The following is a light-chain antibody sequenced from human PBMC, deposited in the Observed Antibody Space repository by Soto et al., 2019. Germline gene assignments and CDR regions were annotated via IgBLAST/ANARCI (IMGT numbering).Light chain of an antibody. Sequence: LSCRASRTVSNRLAWYQHKPGQAPRLLSSGASTGATGIPPRFIGSGSGTDFTLTISRLEPEDFEVYYCQQYGSPPITFGQGTRLEIK. CDR3: QQYGSPPIT. CDR2: GAS. J-gene: IGKJ5*01. V-gene: IGKV3-20*01. CDR1: RTVSNR.